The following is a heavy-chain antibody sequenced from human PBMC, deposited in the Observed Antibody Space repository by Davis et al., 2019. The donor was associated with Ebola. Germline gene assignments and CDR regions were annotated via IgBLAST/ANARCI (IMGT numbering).Heavy chain of an antibody. D-gene: IGHD5-18*01. V-gene: IGHV4-34*01. CDR1: GGSFSGYY. CDR2: INHSGST. Sequence: SETLSLTCAVYGGSFSGYYWSWIRQPPGKGLEWIGEINHSGSTNYNPSLKSRVTISVDTSKNQFSLKLRSVTAADTAVYYCAREVGTAMAELYYYYYGMDVWGQGTTVTVSS. CDR3: AREVGTAMAELYYYYYGMDV. J-gene: IGHJ6*02.